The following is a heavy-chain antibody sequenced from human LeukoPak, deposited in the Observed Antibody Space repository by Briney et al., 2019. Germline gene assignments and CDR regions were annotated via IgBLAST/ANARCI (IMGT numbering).Heavy chain of an antibody. J-gene: IGHJ4*02. CDR1: GFTFSSYA. CDR2: TTGSGGRT. D-gene: IGHD3-22*01. Sequence: GGSLRLSCAASGFTFSSYAMSWVRQAPGKGPEWVSGTTGSGGRTYYADSVKGRFTISRDNSKNTLYLQMNSLRAEDTAMYYCANRDYSDSSTYAPLFDYWGQGTLVTVSS. CDR3: ANRDYSDSSTYAPLFDY. V-gene: IGHV3-23*01.